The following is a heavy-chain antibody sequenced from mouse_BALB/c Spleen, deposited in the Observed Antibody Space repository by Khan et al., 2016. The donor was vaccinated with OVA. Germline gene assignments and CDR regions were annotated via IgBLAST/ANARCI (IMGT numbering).Heavy chain of an antibody. V-gene: IGHV2-6-1*01. J-gene: IGHJ4*01. CDR3: ARQPYYHYNIMDY. D-gene: IGHD2-10*01. Sequence: QMQLEESGPGLVAPSQSLSITCTISGFSLTNYGVHWVRQPPGKGLEWLVVIWSDGSTTYNSALNSRLTTSKDNSKSQVFLKMNSLQTDDTAMYFCARQPYYHYNIMDYWGQGTSVTVSS. CDR1: GFSLTNYG. CDR2: IWSDGST.